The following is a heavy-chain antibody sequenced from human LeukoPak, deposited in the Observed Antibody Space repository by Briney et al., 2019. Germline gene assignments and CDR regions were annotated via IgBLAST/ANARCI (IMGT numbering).Heavy chain of an antibody. D-gene: IGHD3-3*01. V-gene: IGHV4-34*01. CDR2: INHSGST. Sequence: SETLSLTCAVYGGSFSGYYWSWIRQPPGKGLEWIGEINHSGSTNYNLSLKSRVTISVETPKNQFSLKLSSVPAADTAVYYCARAPGIITIFGVVIRYYFDYWGQGTLVTVSS. CDR1: GGSFSGYY. CDR3: ARAPGIITIFGVVIRYYFDY. J-gene: IGHJ4*02.